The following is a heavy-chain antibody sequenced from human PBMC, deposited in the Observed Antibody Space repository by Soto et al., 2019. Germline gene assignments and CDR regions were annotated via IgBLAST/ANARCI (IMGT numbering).Heavy chain of an antibody. D-gene: IGHD3-3*01. CDR2: IKSKTDGGTT. CDR3: TTGGYDFWSGYQHDY. Sequence: GGSLRLSCAASGFTFSNAWMSWVRQAPGKGLEWVGRIKSKTDGGTTDYAAPVKGRFTISRDDSKNTLYLQMNSLKTEDTAVYYCTTGGYDFWSGYQHDYWGQGTLVTVSS. V-gene: IGHV3-15*01. CDR1: GFTFSNAW. J-gene: IGHJ4*02.